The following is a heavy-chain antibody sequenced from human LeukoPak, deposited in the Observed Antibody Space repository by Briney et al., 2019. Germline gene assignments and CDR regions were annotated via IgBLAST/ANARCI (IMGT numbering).Heavy chain of an antibody. CDR2: ISAYNGNT. CDR3: ARGVHGSGSYYNPYYYYGMDV. Sequence: GASVKVSCKASGGTFSSYAISWVRQAPGQGLEWMGWISAYNGNTNYAQKLQGRVTMTTDTSTSTAYMELRSLRSDDTAVYYCARGVHGSGSYYNPYYYYGMDVWGQGTTVTVSS. J-gene: IGHJ6*02. CDR1: GGTFSSYA. V-gene: IGHV1-18*01. D-gene: IGHD3-10*01.